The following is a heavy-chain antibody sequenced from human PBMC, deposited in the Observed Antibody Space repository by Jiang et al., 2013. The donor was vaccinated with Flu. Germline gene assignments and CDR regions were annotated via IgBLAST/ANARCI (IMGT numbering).Heavy chain of an antibody. D-gene: IGHD3-22*01. CDR2: ISYDGRIQ. J-gene: IGHJ3*02. Sequence: GLEWVAVISYDGRIQYYGDSVKGRLTISRDTSKNTLYLQMNSLRAEDTAVYYCAKTRFTMIVVGAFDIWGQGTMVTVSS. V-gene: IGHV3-30*18. CDR3: AKTRFTMIVVGAFDI.